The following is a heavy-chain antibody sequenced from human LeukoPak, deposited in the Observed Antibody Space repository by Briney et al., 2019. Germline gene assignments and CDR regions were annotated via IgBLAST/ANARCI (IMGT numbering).Heavy chain of an antibody. D-gene: IGHD1-7*01. Sequence: GGSLRLSCAASGFTVSSNYMSWVRQAPGKGLEWVSVIYSGGSTYYADSVKGRLTISRDNSKNTLYLQMNSLRAEDTAVYYCARDLGYNWNYGGSYWGQGTLVTVSS. CDR3: ARDLGYNWNYGGSY. J-gene: IGHJ4*02. CDR2: IYSGGST. CDR1: GFTVSSNY. V-gene: IGHV3-53*01.